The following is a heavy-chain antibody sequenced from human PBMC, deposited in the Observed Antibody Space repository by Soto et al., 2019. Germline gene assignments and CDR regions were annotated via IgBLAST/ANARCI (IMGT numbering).Heavy chain of an antibody. D-gene: IGHD3-9*01. CDR2: IYYSGST. V-gene: IGHV4-59*08. Sequence: PSETLSLTSTVSGGSISSYYWSWIRQPPGKGLEWIGYIYYSGSTNYNPSLKSRVTISVDTSKNQFSLKLSSVTAADTAVYYCARLNYDILTGSSYYYYYGMDVWGQGTTVTVSS. CDR3: ARLNYDILTGSSYYYYYGMDV. CDR1: GGSISSYY. J-gene: IGHJ6*02.